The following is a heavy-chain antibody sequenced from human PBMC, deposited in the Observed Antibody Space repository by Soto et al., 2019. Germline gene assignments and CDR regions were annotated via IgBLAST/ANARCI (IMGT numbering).Heavy chain of an antibody. CDR3: ARGRELLSSLYYFDY. CDR1: GFPFSSYG. V-gene: IGHV3-33*01. J-gene: IGHJ4*02. D-gene: IGHD1-26*01. Sequence: GGSLRLSCAASGFPFSSYGMHWVRQAPGKGLEWVAVIWYDGSNKYYADSVKGRFTISRDNSKNTLYLQMNSLRAEDTAVYYCARGRELLSSLYYFDYWGQGTLVTVSS. CDR2: IWYDGSNK.